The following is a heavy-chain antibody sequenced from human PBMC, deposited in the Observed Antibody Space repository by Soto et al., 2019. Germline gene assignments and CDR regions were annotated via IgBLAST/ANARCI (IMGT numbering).Heavy chain of an antibody. J-gene: IGHJ6*03. V-gene: IGHV3-30*18. CDR1: GFSFSSYG. CDR2: ISYDGSNK. D-gene: IGHD3-3*01. Sequence: GGSLRLSCAASGFSFSSYGMHWVRQAPGKGLEWVAVISYDGSNKYYVDSVKGRFTISRDNSKNTLYLQMNSLRAEDTAVYYCAKDSLRFLEWFEVYYYMDVWGKGTTVTVSS. CDR3: AKDSLRFLEWFEVYYYMDV.